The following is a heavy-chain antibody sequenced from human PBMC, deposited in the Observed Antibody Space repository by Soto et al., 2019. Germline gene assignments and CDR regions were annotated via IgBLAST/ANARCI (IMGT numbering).Heavy chain of an antibody. Sequence: QVQLVQSGAEVKKPGASVKVSCKASGYTFTSYDINWVRQATGQGLEWMGWMNPNSGNTGYAQKFQGRVTMTRNTSISTAYMELSSLRSEDKAVYYCARSDLRGFWNITYYYYYGMDVWGQGTTVTVSS. D-gene: IGHD3-3*01. CDR3: ARSDLRGFWNITYYYYYGMDV. J-gene: IGHJ6*02. CDR1: GYTFTSYD. V-gene: IGHV1-8*01. CDR2: MNPNSGNT.